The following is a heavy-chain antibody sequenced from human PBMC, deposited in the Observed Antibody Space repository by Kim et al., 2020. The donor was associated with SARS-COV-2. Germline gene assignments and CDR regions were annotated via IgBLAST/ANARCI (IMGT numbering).Heavy chain of an antibody. Sequence: SETLSLTCAVYGGSFSGYYWSWIRQPPGKGLEWIGEINHSGSTNYNPSLKSRVTISVDTSKNQFSLKLSSVTAADTAVYYCARGRDRDYDFWSGYYISALNGMDVWGQGTTVTVSS. D-gene: IGHD3-3*01. V-gene: IGHV4-34*01. CDR1: GGSFSGYY. CDR2: INHSGST. CDR3: ARGRDRDYDFWSGYYISALNGMDV. J-gene: IGHJ6*02.